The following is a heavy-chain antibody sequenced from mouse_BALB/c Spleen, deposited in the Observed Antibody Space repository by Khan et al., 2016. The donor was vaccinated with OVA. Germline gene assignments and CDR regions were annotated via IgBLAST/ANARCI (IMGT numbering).Heavy chain of an antibody. D-gene: IGHD4-1*01. Sequence: EVQVVESGGDLVKPGGSLKLSCAASGFTFSSYSMSWVRQTPDKRLEWVASISSGGDYTYYPDIVKGRFTISRDNAKNTLYLEMSSLKSEDTAMYYCASYLTGSFAYWGQGTLVTVSA. CDR2: ISSGGDYT. V-gene: IGHV5-6*01. CDR3: ASYLTGSFAY. CDR1: GFTFSSYS. J-gene: IGHJ3*01.